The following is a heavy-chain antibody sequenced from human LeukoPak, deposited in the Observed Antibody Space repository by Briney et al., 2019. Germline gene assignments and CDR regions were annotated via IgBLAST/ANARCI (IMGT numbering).Heavy chain of an antibody. V-gene: IGHV3-30-3*01. J-gene: IGHJ4*02. Sequence: GGSLRLSCAASGFTFSSYAMHWVRQAPGKGLEWVAVISYDGSNKYYADSVKGRFTISRDNSKNTLYLQMNSLRAEDTAVYYCARDYSIYYFDYWGQGTLVTVSS. CDR1: GFTFSSYA. CDR3: ARDYSIYYFDY. CDR2: ISYDGSNK. D-gene: IGHD3-3*02.